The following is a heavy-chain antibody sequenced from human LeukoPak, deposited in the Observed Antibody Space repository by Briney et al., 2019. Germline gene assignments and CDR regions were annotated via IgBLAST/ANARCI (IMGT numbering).Heavy chain of an antibody. Sequence: SETLSLTCTVSHGSISVYSWSWVRRPPGKGLEWIGYVFHSGNSNYNPSLQSRVTMSVDSSKNRISLTPSSVTAADTAVYYCATAVGEGLNDYWGQGTLVTVSS. J-gene: IGHJ4*02. V-gene: IGHV4-59*08. CDR2: VFHSGNS. CDR1: HGSISVYS. CDR3: ATAVGEGLNDY. D-gene: IGHD2-2*01.